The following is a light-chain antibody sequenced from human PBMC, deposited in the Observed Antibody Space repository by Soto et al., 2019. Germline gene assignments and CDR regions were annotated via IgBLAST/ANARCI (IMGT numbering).Light chain of an antibody. CDR2: DAS. J-gene: IGKJ2*01. Sequence: DIQMTQSPSTLSASVGDRVTITCRASQSISNWLAWYQQKPGKAPKLLIYDASNLESGVPSRFSGSGSGTEFTLTISSLQPDDFGTYYCQQYNSYSPYTFGQGTKLEIK. CDR3: QQYNSYSPYT. CDR1: QSISNW. V-gene: IGKV1-5*01.